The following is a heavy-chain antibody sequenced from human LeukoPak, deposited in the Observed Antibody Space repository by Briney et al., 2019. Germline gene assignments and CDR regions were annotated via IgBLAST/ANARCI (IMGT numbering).Heavy chain of an antibody. V-gene: IGHV4-31*03. CDR2: IYYTGST. CDR1: GGSISSGGYD. J-gene: IGHJ5*02. D-gene: IGHD6-19*01. CDR3: ARDSAVAGFGWFDP. Sequence: SETLSLTCTVSGGSISSGGYDWSWIRRHPGKGLEWIGNIYYTGSTYYNPSFESRVIISVDTSKNQFSLKLNSVTAADTAVYYCARDSAVAGFGWFDPWGQGTLVTVSS.